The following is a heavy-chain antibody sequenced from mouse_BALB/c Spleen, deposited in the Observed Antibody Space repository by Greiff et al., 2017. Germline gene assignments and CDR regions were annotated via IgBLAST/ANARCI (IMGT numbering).Heavy chain of an antibody. D-gene: IGHD2-4*01. V-gene: IGHV4-1*02. Sequence: EVQVVESGGGLVQPGGSLKLSCAASGFDFSRYWMSWVRQAPGKGLEWIGEINPDSSTINYTPSLKDKFIISRDNAKNTLYLQMSKVRSEDTALYYCARGYDYDGNYYAMDYWGQGTSVTVSS. CDR1: GFDFSRYW. CDR3: ARGYDYDGNYYAMDY. J-gene: IGHJ4*01. CDR2: INPDSSTI.